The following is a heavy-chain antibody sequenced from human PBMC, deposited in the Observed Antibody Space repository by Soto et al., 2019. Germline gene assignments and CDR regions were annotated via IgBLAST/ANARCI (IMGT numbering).Heavy chain of an antibody. V-gene: IGHV3-23*01. J-gene: IGHJ4*02. D-gene: IGHD6-19*01. CDR3: AKDYSSGWYVD. CDR2: ISGSGGST. CDR1: GFTFSSYA. Sequence: GGSLRLSCAASGFTFSSYAMSWVRQAPGKGLEWVSAISGSGGSTYYADSVKGRFTISRDNSKHTLYLQMNSLRAEDTAVYYCAKDYSSGWYVDWGQGTLVTVSS.